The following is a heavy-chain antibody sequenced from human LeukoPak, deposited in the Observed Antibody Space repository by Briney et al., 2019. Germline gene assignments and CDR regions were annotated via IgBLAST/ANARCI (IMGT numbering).Heavy chain of an antibody. Sequence: SETPSLTCTVSGGSISSYYWSWIRQPPGKGLEWIGYIYYSGSTNYNPSLKSRVTISVDTSKNQFSLKLSSVTAADTAVYYCARDADGYNYFDYWGQGTLVTVSS. V-gene: IGHV4-59*01. CDR1: GGSISSYY. CDR2: IYYSGST. D-gene: IGHD5-12*01. J-gene: IGHJ4*02. CDR3: ARDADGYNYFDY.